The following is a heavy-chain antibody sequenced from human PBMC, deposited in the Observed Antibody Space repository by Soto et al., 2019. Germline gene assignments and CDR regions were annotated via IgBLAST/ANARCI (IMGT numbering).Heavy chain of an antibody. D-gene: IGHD2-15*01. Sequence: PGGSLRLSCAASGFTFSSYSMNWVRQAPGKGLEWVSSISSSSSYIYYADSVKGRFTISRDNAKNSLYLQMNSLRAEDTAVYYCARDRARDIVVVVAAADAFDIWGQGTMVTVS. CDR3: ARDRARDIVVVVAAADAFDI. CDR2: ISSSSSYI. CDR1: GFTFSSYS. J-gene: IGHJ3*02. V-gene: IGHV3-21*01.